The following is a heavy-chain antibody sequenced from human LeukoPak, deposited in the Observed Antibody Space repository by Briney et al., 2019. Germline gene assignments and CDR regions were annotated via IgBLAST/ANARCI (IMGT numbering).Heavy chain of an antibody. J-gene: IGHJ4*02. D-gene: IGHD3-16*01. Sequence: GGSLRLSCAASGFTFSSYSMNWVRQAPGKGLEWVSVIYSGGSTYYADSVKGRFTISRDNSKNTLYLQMNSLRAEDTAVYYCARDLGSYFGYWGQGTLVTVSS. CDR3: ARDLGSYFGY. V-gene: IGHV3-66*01. CDR2: IYSGGST. CDR1: GFTFSSYS.